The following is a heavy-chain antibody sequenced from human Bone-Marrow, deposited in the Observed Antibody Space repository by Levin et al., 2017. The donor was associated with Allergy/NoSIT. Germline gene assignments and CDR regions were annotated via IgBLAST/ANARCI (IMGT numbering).Heavy chain of an antibody. J-gene: IGHJ4*02. V-gene: IGHV3-15*01. CDR1: GFTFSDVW. CDR2: IKRNSEGGTT. D-gene: IGHD4/OR15-4a*01. CDR3: TTDSNYALVD. Sequence: KPGGSLRLSCAASGFTFSDVWMSWARQAPGKGLEWVARIKRNSEGGTTAYGPPVKGRFAISRDDSKNTLSLQMNSLKTEDTAVYYCTTDSNYALVDWGQGTLVTVSS.